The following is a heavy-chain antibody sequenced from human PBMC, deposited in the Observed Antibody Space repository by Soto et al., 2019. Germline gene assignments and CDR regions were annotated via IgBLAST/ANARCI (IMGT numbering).Heavy chain of an antibody. CDR1: GGSFSGYY. CDR3: ASKSSSWYFWFDP. D-gene: IGHD6-13*01. J-gene: IGHJ5*02. V-gene: IGHV4-34*01. Sequence: QVQLQQWGAGLLKPSETLSLTCAVYGGSFSGYYWSWIRQPPGKGLEWIGEINHSGSTNYNPFLKSRVTISVDTSKNQFSLKLSSVTAADTAVYYCASKSSSWYFWFDPWGQGTLVTVSS. CDR2: INHSGST.